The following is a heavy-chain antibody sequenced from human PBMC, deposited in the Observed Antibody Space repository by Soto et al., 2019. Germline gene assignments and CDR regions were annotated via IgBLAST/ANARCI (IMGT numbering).Heavy chain of an antibody. D-gene: IGHD3-10*01. Sequence: GGSLRLSCAASGFTFSSYWMSWVRQAPGKGLEWVANIKQDGSEKYYVDSVKGRFTISRDNAKNSLYLQMNSLRAEDTALYYCARYGSGSYPPYGMDVWGQGTTVTVSS. V-gene: IGHV3-7*05. J-gene: IGHJ6*02. CDR2: IKQDGSEK. CDR1: GFTFSSYW. CDR3: ARYGSGSYPPYGMDV.